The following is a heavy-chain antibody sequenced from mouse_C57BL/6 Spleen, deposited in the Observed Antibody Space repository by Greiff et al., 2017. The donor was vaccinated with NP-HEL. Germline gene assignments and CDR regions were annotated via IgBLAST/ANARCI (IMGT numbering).Heavy chain of an antibody. J-gene: IGHJ2*01. CDR2: IYPGDGDT. D-gene: IGHD1-1*01. CDR1: GYAFSSYW. CDR3: ARDINTTVVFDY. Sequence: QVQLQQSGAELVKPGASVKISCKASGYAFSSYWMNWVKQRPGKGLEWIGQIYPGDGDTNYNGKFKGKATLTADKSSSTAYMQLSSLTSEDSAVYFCARDINTTVVFDYWGQGTTLTVSS. V-gene: IGHV1-80*01.